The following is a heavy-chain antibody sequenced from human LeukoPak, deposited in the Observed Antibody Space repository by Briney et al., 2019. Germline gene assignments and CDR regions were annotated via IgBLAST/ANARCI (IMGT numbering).Heavy chain of an antibody. D-gene: IGHD4-11*01. Sequence: GGSLRLSCAASGFTFSSYSMNWVRQAPGKGLEWVSSISSSSSYIYYADSVKGRFTISRDNAKNSLYLQMNSLRAEDTAVYYFSSPLQGEYYFDYWGQGTLVNVSS. CDR2: ISSSSSYI. J-gene: IGHJ4*02. CDR1: GFTFSSYS. CDR3: SSPLQGEYYFDY. V-gene: IGHV3-21*01.